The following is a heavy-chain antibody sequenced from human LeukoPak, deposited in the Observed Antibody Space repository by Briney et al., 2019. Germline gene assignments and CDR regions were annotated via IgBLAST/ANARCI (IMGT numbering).Heavy chain of an antibody. V-gene: IGHV3-66*01. CDR2: IYSGGST. Sequence: GGSLRLSCAASGFTVSSNYMSWVRQAPGKGLEWVSVIYSGGSTYYADSVKGRFTISRDNSKNTLYLQMNSLRAEDTAVYYCARSMVRGSLHAFDIWGQGTMVTVSS. J-gene: IGHJ3*02. CDR3: ARSMVRGSLHAFDI. CDR1: GFTVSSNY. D-gene: IGHD3-10*01.